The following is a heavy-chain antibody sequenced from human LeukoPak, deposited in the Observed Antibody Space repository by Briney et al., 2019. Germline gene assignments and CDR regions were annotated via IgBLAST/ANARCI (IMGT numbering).Heavy chain of an antibody. CDR1: GGSISSYY. J-gene: IGHJ6*02. CDR3: ARGARYYYGMDV. Sequence: PSETLSLTCTVSGGSISSYYWSWIRQPPGKGLEWIGYIYYSGSTNYNPSLKSRVTISVDTSKNQFSLKLSSVTAADTAVYYCARGARYYYGMDVWGQGTTVAVSS. V-gene: IGHV4-59*01. CDR2: IYYSGST.